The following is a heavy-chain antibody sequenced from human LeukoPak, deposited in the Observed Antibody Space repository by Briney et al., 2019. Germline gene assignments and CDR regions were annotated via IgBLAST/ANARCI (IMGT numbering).Heavy chain of an antibody. Sequence: GGSLRLSCAASGFTFSSYSMNWVRQAPGKGLEWVSSISSSSSYIYYADSVKGRFTISRDNSKNTLYLQMNSLRAEDTAVYYCAKRRNTESGYFNYWGQGTLVTVSS. J-gene: IGHJ4*02. CDR3: AKRRNTESGYFNY. CDR2: ISSSSSYI. CDR1: GFTFSSYS. D-gene: IGHD3-3*01. V-gene: IGHV3-21*04.